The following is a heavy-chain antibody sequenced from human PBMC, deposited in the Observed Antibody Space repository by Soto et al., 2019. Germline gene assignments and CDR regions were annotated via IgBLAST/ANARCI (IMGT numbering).Heavy chain of an antibody. V-gene: IGHV4-59*01. D-gene: IGHD5-18*01. J-gene: IGHJ6*03. Sequence: SETLSLTCTVSGGSISSYYWSWIRQPPGKGLEWIGYIYYSGSTNYNPSLKSRVTISVDTSKNQFSLKLSSVTAADTAVYYCARALTYSSPYYYYYYMDVWGKGTTVTVSS. CDR1: GGSISSYY. CDR3: ARALTYSSPYYYYYYMDV. CDR2: IYYSGST.